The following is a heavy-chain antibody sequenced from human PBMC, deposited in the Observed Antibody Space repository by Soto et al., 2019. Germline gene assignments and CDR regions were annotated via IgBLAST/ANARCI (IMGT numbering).Heavy chain of an antibody. CDR1: GFTFSSYA. CDR2: ISYSGVST. D-gene: IGHD5-18*01. CDR3: AKGGYSYGLYYYGMDV. J-gene: IGHJ6*02. Sequence: GGSLRLSCAASGFTFSSYAMSWVRQAPGKGLEWVSAISYSGVSTYYADSVKGRFTISRDNSKNTLYLQMNSLRAADTAVYYCAKGGYSYGLYYYGMDVWGQGTTVTVSS. V-gene: IGHV3-23*01.